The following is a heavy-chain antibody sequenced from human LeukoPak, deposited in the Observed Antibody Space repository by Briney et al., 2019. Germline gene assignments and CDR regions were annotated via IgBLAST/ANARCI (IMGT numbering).Heavy chain of an antibody. CDR1: GFTFSNAW. CDR2: IKSKTDGGTT. J-gene: IGHJ4*02. Sequence: GGSLRLSCAASGFTFSNAWMSWVRQAPGKGLEWVGRIKSKTDGGTTDYAALVKGRFTISRGDSKNTLYLQMNSLKTEDTAVYYCTTEGGWLVFDYWGQGTLVTVSS. CDR3: TTEGGWLVFDY. V-gene: IGHV3-15*01. D-gene: IGHD6-19*01.